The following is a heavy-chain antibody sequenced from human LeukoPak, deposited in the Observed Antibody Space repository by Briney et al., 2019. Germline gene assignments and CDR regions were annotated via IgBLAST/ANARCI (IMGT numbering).Heavy chain of an antibody. CDR3: AKDPGGWELYDAFDI. D-gene: IGHD1-26*01. J-gene: IGHJ3*02. V-gene: IGHV3-23*01. CDR1: GFTFSSYA. CDR2: ISGSGGST. Sequence: GGSLRLSCAASGFTFSSYAMSWVRQAPGKGLKWVSAISGSGGSTYYADSVKGRSTISRDNSKNTLYLQMNSLRAEDTAVYYCAKDPGGWELYDAFDIWGQGTMVTVSS.